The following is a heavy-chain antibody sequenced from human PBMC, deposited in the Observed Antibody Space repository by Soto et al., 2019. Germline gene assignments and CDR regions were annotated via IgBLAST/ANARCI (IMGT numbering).Heavy chain of an antibody. CDR3: ARAPPGVAGRYYFEF. CDR2: IWYDGSNK. CDR1: GFAFRSYG. J-gene: IGHJ4*02. D-gene: IGHD6-6*01. Sequence: QVQLVESGGGVVQPGRSLRLSCAASGFAFRSYGMHWVSQTPGKGLEWVALIWYDGSNKYYADSVKGRFTISRDNSKNTLYLQIHSLRAEDTAVYVGARAPPGVAGRYYFEFWGQGTLVTVSS. V-gene: IGHV3-33*01.